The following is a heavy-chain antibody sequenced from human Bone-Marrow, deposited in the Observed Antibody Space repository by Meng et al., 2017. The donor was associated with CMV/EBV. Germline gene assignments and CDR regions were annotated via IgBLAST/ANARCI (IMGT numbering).Heavy chain of an antibody. CDR1: GFTFSSYE. CDR3: ARWSRGYSGYGAIID. CDR2: ISSSGSTI. J-gene: IGHJ4*02. V-gene: IGHV3-48*03. D-gene: IGHD5-12*01. Sequence: GGSLRLSCAASGFTFSSYEMNWVRQAPGKGLEWVSYISSSGSTIYYADSVKGRFTISRDNSKNTLIVQMNSLRAEDTALYYCARWSRGYSGYGAIIDWGQGTLVTVSS.